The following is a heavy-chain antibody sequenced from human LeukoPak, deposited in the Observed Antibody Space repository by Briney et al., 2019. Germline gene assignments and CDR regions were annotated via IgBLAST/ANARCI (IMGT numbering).Heavy chain of an antibody. CDR3: ARSVEGYCSGGSCYSYYYCMDV. CDR1: GDSIGSYY. Sequence: SETLSLTCTVSGDSIGSYYWTWIRQPPGKGLEWIGYISYSGSTNYNPSLKSRVTISVDTSKNQFSLKLSSVTAADTAVYYCARSVEGYCSGGSCYSYYYCMDVWGKGTTVTVSS. D-gene: IGHD2-15*01. J-gene: IGHJ6*03. CDR2: ISYSGST. V-gene: IGHV4-59*01.